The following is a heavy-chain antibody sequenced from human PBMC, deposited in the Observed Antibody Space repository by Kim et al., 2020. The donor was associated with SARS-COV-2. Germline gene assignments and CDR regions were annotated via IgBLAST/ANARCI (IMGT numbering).Heavy chain of an antibody. J-gene: IGHJ4*02. CDR1: GFTFSSYA. D-gene: IGHD3-16*01. V-gene: IGHV3-30*04. CDR3: ASRGGVRPPADY. CDR2: ISYDGSNK. Sequence: GGSLRLSCAASGFTFSSYAMHWVRQAPGKGLEWVAVISYDGSNKYYADSVKGRFTISRDNSKNTLYLQMNSLRAEDTAVYYCASRGGVRPPADYWGQGTL.